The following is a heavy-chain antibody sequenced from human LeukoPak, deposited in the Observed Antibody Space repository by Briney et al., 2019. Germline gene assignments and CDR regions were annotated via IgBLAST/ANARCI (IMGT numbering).Heavy chain of an antibody. Sequence: GGSLRLSCEASGFTFNNFGMHWVRQAPGKGLEWVAFIRYDGSNKYYADSVKGRFTISRDNSKNTLYLQMNSLRAEDTAVYYCANYDRRGGSSGYYGYFDYWGQGTLVTVSS. V-gene: IGHV3-30*02. CDR3: ANYDRRGGSSGYYGYFDY. CDR2: IRYDGSNK. J-gene: IGHJ4*02. CDR1: GFTFNNFG. D-gene: IGHD3-22*01.